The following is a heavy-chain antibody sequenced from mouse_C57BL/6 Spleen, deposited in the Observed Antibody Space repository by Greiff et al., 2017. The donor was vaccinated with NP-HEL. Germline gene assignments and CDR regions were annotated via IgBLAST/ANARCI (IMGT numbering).Heavy chain of an antibody. CDR1: GYSITSDY. D-gene: IGHD2-1*01. V-gene: IGHV3-8*01. J-gene: IGHJ2*01. CDR2: ISYSGST. CDR3: AREDGNYGYFDY. Sequence: EVKLVESGPGLAKPSQTLSLTCSVTGYSITSDYWNWIRKFPGNKLEYMGDISYSGSTDYNPSLKSRISITRDTSKNQYYLQLNSVTTEDTATYYCAREDGNYGYFDYWGQGTTLTVSS.